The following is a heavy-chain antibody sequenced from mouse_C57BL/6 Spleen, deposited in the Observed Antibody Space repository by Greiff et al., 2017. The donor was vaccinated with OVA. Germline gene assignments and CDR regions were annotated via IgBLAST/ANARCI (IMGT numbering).Heavy chain of an antibody. CDR2: ISGGGGNT. Sequence: DVQLVESGGGLVKPGGSLKLSCAASGFTFSSYTMSWVRQTPEKRLEWVATISGGGGNTYYPDSVKGRFTISRDNAKNTLYLQMSSLRSEDTALYYCARQGATVWYFDVWGTGTTVTVSS. CDR3: ARQGATVWYFDV. D-gene: IGHD1-1*01. V-gene: IGHV5-9*01. CDR1: GFTFSSYT. J-gene: IGHJ1*03.